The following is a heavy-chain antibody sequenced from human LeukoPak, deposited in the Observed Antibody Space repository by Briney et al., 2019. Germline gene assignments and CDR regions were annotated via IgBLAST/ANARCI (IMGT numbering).Heavy chain of an antibody. CDR3: ARPTGDPYCGGDCTLYYFDY. CDR1: GFTFSSYW. D-gene: IGHD2-21*01. V-gene: IGHV3-7*01. J-gene: IGHJ4*02. Sequence: PGGSLRHSCTVSGFTFSSYWMSWVRQAPGKGLERVANIEHDGTTKFYLDSVKGRFTISRDNARSSLYLQMDSLRAEDTAVYYCARPTGDPYCGGDCTLYYFDYWGQGTLVTVSS. CDR2: IEHDGTTK.